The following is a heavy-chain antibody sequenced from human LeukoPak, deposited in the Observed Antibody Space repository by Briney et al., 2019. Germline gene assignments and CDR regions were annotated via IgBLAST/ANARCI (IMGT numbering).Heavy chain of an antibody. D-gene: IGHD3-3*01. CDR2: IYTSGST. CDR1: GGSISSYY. CDR3: ARGTARTIFGVAGYYYYYGMDV. J-gene: IGHJ6*02. Sequence: SETLSLTCTVSGGSISSYYWSWIRQPAGQGLEWIGRIYTSGSTKYNPSLKSRVTMSVDTSKNQFSLKLSSVTAADTAVYYCARGTARTIFGVAGYYYYYGMDVWGQGTTVTVSS. V-gene: IGHV4-4*07.